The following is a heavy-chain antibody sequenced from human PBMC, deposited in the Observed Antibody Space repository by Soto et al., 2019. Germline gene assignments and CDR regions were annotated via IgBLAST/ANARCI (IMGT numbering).Heavy chain of an antibody. J-gene: IGHJ6*02. Sequence: ASGKVSCKASGYTFTSYDINWVREATGQGLEWMGWMNPDSGNTGYAQKFQGRVTMTRNTSIGTAYMELSSLRSEDTAVYYCARVTRFGYGFWYYYGMDVWGQGTTVTVSS. V-gene: IGHV1-8*01. CDR1: GYTFTSYD. CDR3: ARVTRFGYGFWYYYGMDV. D-gene: IGHD3-3*01. CDR2: MNPDSGNT.